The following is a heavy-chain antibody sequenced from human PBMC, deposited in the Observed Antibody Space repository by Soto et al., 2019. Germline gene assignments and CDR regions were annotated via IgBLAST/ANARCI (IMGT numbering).Heavy chain of an antibody. V-gene: IGHV3-23*01. CDR1: GFTFSTYA. J-gene: IGHJ4*02. D-gene: IGHD2-2*01. CDR2: ISGNNK. Sequence: EVQLLESGGDLVQPGGSLRLSCAASGFTFSTYAMSWVRQAPGKGLEWVSAISGNNKYYADSVRGRFTISRDNSKNTLYLQMSNLRAEDTAVYYCAKCISTSCCLDYWGQGALVSVSS. CDR3: AKCISTSCCLDY.